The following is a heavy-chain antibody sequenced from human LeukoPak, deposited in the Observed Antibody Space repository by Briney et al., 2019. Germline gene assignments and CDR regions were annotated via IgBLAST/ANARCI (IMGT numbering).Heavy chain of an antibody. D-gene: IGHD6-19*01. CDR1: CGSISSSRYY. J-gene: IGHJ4*02. CDR2: IYYTGST. V-gene: IGHV4-39*01. CDR3: VKSGGYGLIDY. Sequence: SETLSLTCTVSCGSISSSRYYWGWVPQPPREGLEWIGSIYYTGSTYYNASLQSRVTISIDMSKNQFSLRLSSVTAADTAMYYCVKSGGYGLIDYWGQGTLVTVSS.